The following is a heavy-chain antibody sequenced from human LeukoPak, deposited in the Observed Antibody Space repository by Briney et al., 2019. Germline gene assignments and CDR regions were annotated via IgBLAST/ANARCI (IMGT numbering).Heavy chain of an antibody. D-gene: IGHD6-19*01. CDR2: INPNSGGT. Sequence: ASVKVSCKASGYTFTGYYMHWVRQAPGQGLEWMGWINPNSGGTNYAQKFQGRVTMTRDTSISTAYMELSRLRSDDTAVYYCALAVYSSGWGTFDYWGQGTLVTVSS. CDR1: GYTFTGYY. V-gene: IGHV1-2*02. J-gene: IGHJ4*02. CDR3: ALAVYSSGWGTFDY.